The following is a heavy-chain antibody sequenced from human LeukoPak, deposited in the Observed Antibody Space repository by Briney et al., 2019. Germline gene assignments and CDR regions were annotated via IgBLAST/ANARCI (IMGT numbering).Heavy chain of an antibody. J-gene: IGHJ6*03. D-gene: IGHD2-2*01. CDR1: GGSISSSSYY. CDR2: IYYSGST. CDR3: ARRYCSSTSCSELYYMDV. Sequence: SSETLSLTCTVSGGSISSSSYYWGWIRQPPGKGLEWIGSIYYSGSTYYNPSLKSRVTISVDTSKNQFSLKLSSVTAADTAVYYCARRYCSSTSCSELYYMDVWGKGTTVTISS. V-gene: IGHV4-39*01.